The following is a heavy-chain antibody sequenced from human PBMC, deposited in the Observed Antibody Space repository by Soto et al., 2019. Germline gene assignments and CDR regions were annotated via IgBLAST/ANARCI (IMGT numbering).Heavy chain of an antibody. D-gene: IGHD3-3*01. Sequence: GGSLRLSCASSGFPFSSYSMNWVRQAPGKGLEWVSYISSSSSTIYYADSVKGRFTISRDNAKNSLYLQMNSLRAEDTAVYYCASYDFWSGYYTPQSAFDIWGQGTMVTVSS. CDR1: GFPFSSYS. CDR3: ASYDFWSGYYTPQSAFDI. V-gene: IGHV3-48*01. J-gene: IGHJ3*02. CDR2: ISSSSSTI.